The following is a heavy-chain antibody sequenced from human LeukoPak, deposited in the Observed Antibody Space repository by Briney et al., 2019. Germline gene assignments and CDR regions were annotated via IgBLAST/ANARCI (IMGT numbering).Heavy chain of an antibody. CDR2: ISGSGAST. J-gene: IGHJ4*02. V-gene: IGHV3-23*01. CDR3: AKSRSSSSTSCYNY. Sequence: PGGSLRLSCAASGFTVSSTDMSWVRQAPGKGLEWVSAISGSGASTYYADSVKDRFTLSRDDSKNTLYLQMNSLRAEDTAVYYCAKSRSSSSTSCYNYWGQGTLVTVSS. D-gene: IGHD2-2*02. CDR1: GFTVSSTD.